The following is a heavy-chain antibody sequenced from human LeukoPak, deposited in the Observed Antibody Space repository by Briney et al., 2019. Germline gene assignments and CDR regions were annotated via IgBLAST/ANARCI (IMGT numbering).Heavy chain of an antibody. CDR1: GGSISSSSYY. J-gene: IGHJ3*02. D-gene: IGHD3-3*01. CDR3: ARYYDFWSGDASDI. Sequence: SETLSLTCTVSGGSISSSSYYWGWIRQPPGKGLEWIGSIYYSGSTYYNPSLKSRVTISVDTSKNQFSLKLSSVAAADTAVYYCARYYDFWSGDASDIWGQGTMVTVSS. V-gene: IGHV4-39*07. CDR2: IYYSGST.